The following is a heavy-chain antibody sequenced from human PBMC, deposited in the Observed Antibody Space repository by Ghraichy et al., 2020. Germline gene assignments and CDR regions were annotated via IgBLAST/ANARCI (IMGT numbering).Heavy chain of an antibody. D-gene: IGHD4-17*01. J-gene: IGHJ4*02. V-gene: IGHV3-48*02. CDR2: ISKSSSSI. CDR3: ARDGAPVTNFDY. CDR1: GFTLRNYN. Sequence: GGSLRLSCEASGFTLRNYNMNWVRRAPGKGLEWISYISKSSSSIAYADSVKGRFTISRDNGKNSLYLEMRSLRDEDTAMYYCARDGAPVTNFDYWGQGTLVTGSS.